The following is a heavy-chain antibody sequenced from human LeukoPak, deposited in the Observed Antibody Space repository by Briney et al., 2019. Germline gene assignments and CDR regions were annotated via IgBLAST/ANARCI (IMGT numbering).Heavy chain of an antibody. J-gene: IGHJ3*02. D-gene: IGHD1-26*01. Sequence: SETLSLTCTVSGGSINNFWTWIRQPAGEGLEWIGRIHSSGSTKYNPSLKSRVTMSVDTSKNFFSLKLSSVTAADTAVYYCARVRVGANDAFDIWGQGTKVTVSP. CDR2: IHSSGST. CDR1: GGSINNF. CDR3: ARVRVGANDAFDI. V-gene: IGHV4-4*07.